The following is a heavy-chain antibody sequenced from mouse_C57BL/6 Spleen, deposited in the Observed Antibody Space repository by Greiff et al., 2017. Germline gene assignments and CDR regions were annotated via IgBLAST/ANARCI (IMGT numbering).Heavy chain of an antibody. V-gene: IGHV1-53*01. CDR2: INPSNGGT. J-gene: IGHJ3*01. Sequence: QVQLQPPGPELVKPGASVKLSCTASGYTFTRYWMHWVKQRPGQGLAWIGNINPSNGGTNYNAKVKSKATLTVDHASRTADMQLSSLTSEDSAVYFCARDWVSYWGQGTLVTVSA. CDR1: GYTFTRYW. CDR3: ARDWVSY.